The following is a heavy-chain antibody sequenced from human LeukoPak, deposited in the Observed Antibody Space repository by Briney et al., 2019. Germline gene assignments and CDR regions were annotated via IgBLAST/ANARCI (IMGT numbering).Heavy chain of an antibody. V-gene: IGHV4-34*01. J-gene: IGHJ4*02. CDR3: ARGRNTAMVNHDY. CDR2: INHSGST. Sequence: SETLSLTCAVYGGSFSGYYWSWIRQPPGKGLEWIGEINHSGSTNYNPSLKSRVTISVDTSKSQFSLKLSSVTAADTAVYYCARGRNTAMVNHDYWGQGTLVTVSS. CDR1: GGSFSGYY. D-gene: IGHD5-18*01.